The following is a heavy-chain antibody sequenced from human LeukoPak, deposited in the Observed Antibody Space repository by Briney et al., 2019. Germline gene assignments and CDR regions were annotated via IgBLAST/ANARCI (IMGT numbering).Heavy chain of an antibody. CDR3: ARTLKEDWFDP. CDR2: IMPIFGTA. D-gene: IGHD2-15*01. Sequence: SVKVSCKASGGTLSSYAISWVRQAPGQGLEWMGGIMPIFGTANYAQKFQGRATITADESTSTAYMELSRLRSDDTAVYYCARTLKEDWFDPWGQGTLVTVSS. V-gene: IGHV1-69*13. CDR1: GGTLSSYA. J-gene: IGHJ5*02.